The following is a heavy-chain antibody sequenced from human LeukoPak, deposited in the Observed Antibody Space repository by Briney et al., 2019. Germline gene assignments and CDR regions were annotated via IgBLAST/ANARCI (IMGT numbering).Heavy chain of an antibody. Sequence: PSETLSLTCGVSGASVSGHYWSWIRQPPGRGLEWVGCIYSSGTTDYNPSLKSRVSISLDSSKNQFSLRLTSVTAADTAVYYCARYDFWTGSFYYWGQGTLVTVSS. CDR1: GASVSGHY. J-gene: IGHJ4*02. CDR3: ARYDFWTGSFYY. D-gene: IGHD3-3*01. V-gene: IGHV4-59*02. CDR2: IYSSGTT.